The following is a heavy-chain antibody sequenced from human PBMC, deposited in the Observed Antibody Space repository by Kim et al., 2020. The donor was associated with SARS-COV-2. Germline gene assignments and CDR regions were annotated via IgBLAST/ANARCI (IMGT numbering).Heavy chain of an antibody. J-gene: IGHJ4*02. V-gene: IGHV7-4-1*01. CDR1: GYNFNTYA. CDR2: INTDTGNP. Sequence: ASVKVSCKASGYNFNTYAMNWVRQAPGQGLEWMGWINTDTGNPTYAQGFTGRFVFSLDSSVSTAYLQIFSLKIEDTAIYYCAKDLYDRSYDLLTDWGQGTLVTVSS. D-gene: IGHD3-9*01. CDR3: AKDLYDRSYDLLTD.